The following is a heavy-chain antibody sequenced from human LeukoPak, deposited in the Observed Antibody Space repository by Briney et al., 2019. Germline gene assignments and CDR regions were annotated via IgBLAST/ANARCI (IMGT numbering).Heavy chain of an antibody. J-gene: IGHJ4*02. CDR2: IYSGGST. V-gene: IGHV3-53*01. CDR1: GFTVSSNY. D-gene: IGHD6-19*01. Sequence: GTSLRLSCAASGFTVSSNYMSWVRQAPGKGLEWVSVIYSGGSTYYADSVKGRFTISRDNSKNTLYLQMNSLRAEDTAVYYCARAQWLVASFDYWGQGTLVTVSS. CDR3: ARAQWLVASFDY.